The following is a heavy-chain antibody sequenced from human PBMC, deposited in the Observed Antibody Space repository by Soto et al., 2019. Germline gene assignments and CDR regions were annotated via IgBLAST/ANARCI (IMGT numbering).Heavy chain of an antibody. CDR1: GFTFSTYW. D-gene: IGHD5-18*01. V-gene: IGHV3-7*03. J-gene: IGHJ4*02. CDR2: IKHDGSEK. Sequence: EVQLVESGGGLVLPGGTLRLSCAASGFTFSTYWMTWVRQAPGRGLEWVANIKHDGSEKYYLDPVRGRFTVSRENARHALSLRMNSLSGDDTAVYYCARVGGYSYGQIDSWGQGTLVSVSS. CDR3: ARVGGYSYGQIDS.